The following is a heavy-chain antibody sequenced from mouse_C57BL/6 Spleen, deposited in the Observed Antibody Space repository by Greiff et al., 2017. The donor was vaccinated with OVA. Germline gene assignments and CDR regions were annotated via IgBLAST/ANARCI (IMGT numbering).Heavy chain of an antibody. CDR2: IYPGSGNT. CDR3: ARGYYGSSYYYAMDY. J-gene: IGHJ4*01. D-gene: IGHD1-1*01. V-gene: IGHV1-66*01. CDR1: GYSFTSYY. Sequence: VQLQQSGPELVKPGASVKISCKASGYSFTSYYIHWVKQRPGQGLEWIGWIYPGSGNTKYNEKFKGKATLTADTSSSTAYMQLSSLTSEDSAVYYCARGYYGSSYYYAMDYWGQGTSVTVSS.